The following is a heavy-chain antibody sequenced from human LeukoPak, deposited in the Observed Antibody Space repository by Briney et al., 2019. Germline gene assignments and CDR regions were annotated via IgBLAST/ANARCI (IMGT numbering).Heavy chain of an antibody. D-gene: IGHD5-18*01. V-gene: IGHV3-66*04. CDR3: AKRYNPKRGYSYGSGYYFDY. Sequence: GGSLRLSCEASEFTVTTNHMSWVRQAPGKGLEWVSTMYSDGRTFYADFVKGRFTISRDDSQNIVYLQMNGLRGEDTAVYYCAKRYNPKRGYSYGSGYYFDYWGQGTLVTVSS. J-gene: IGHJ4*02. CDR2: MYSDGRT. CDR1: EFTVTTNH.